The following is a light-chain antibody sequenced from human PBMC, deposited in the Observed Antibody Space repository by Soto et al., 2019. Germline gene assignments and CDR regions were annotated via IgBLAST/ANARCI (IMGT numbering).Light chain of an antibody. CDR2: DAF. J-gene: IGKJ5*01. CDR1: QSVNNY. Sequence: EIVLTQSPATLSLSPGERATLSCRASQSVNNYLAWFQQKPGQAPRLLIYDAFNRATGIPARFSGSGSGTDFTLTISSLEPEDFAVDYCQQRSNWPPITFGQGTRLEIK. CDR3: QQRSNWPPIT. V-gene: IGKV3-11*01.